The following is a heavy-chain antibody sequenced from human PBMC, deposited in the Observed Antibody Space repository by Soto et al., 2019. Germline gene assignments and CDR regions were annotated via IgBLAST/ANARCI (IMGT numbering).Heavy chain of an antibody. CDR3: ARIPYSSASFDY. V-gene: IGHV4-59*01. D-gene: IGHD6-19*01. CDR1: GFSISTTY. CDR2: VYNIGST. J-gene: IGHJ4*02. Sequence: PSETLSLTCTVSGFSISTTYWSWVRESPGKGLEWIGYVYNIGSTSYNPSLKSRVTISLDSSKNQFSLRLRSVTAADTAIYYCARIPYSSASFDYWGQGNLVTVSS.